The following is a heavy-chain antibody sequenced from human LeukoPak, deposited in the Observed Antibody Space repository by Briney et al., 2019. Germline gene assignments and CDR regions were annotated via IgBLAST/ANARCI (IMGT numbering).Heavy chain of an antibody. Sequence: ASVKVSCKASGYTFTSYDINWVRQATGQGLEWMGWMNPNSGNTGYAQKFQGRVTMTRNTSISTAYMELSSLRSEDTAEYYCARSPAVAGTGNDYWGQGTLVTVSS. CDR3: ARSPAVAGTGNDY. CDR1: GYTFTSYD. V-gene: IGHV1-8*01. D-gene: IGHD6-19*01. J-gene: IGHJ4*02. CDR2: MNPNSGNT.